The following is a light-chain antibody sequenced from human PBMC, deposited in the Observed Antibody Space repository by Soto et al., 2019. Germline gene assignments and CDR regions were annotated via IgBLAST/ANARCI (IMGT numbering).Light chain of an antibody. V-gene: IGKV1-5*01. Sequence: IRVTTGPVTLSAALGDTFTVTCVASQSLSGWLAWYQQKPGEAPKLLIYDASALPRGVPSRFSGSGSGTKFTLTIASLQPDDFAPYYCQQLKSYPMTFGQGTQLDIK. CDR3: QQLKSYPMT. J-gene: IGKJ5*01. CDR1: QSLSGW. CDR2: DAS.